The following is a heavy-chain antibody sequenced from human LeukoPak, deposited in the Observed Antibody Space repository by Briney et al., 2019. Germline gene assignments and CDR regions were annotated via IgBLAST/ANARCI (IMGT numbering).Heavy chain of an antibody. CDR1: GFILSDYN. V-gene: IGHV3-21*01. CDR2: ITISGTYI. Sequence: PGGSLRLSCAASGFILSDYNMNWVRQAPGNGLEWVSFITISGTYITYADSVKGRFTISRDNAKNSLYLQMNSLRAEDTADCARDLSATARAYDYWGQGTLVTVSS. D-gene: IGHD2-15*01. J-gene: IGHJ4*02. CDR3: ARDLSATARAYDY.